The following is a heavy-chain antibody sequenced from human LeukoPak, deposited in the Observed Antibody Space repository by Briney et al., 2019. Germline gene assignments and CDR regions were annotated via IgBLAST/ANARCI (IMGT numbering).Heavy chain of an antibody. CDR1: SGSISSDY. D-gene: IGHD6-13*01. CDR3: ARDRRSSTRYYFDY. J-gene: IGHJ4*02. Sequence: SETLSLTCTVSSGSISSDYWTWIRQPPGKGLEWMGYVYNSGSTNYNPSPKSRVTISVDTSKNQFSLKLTSVTAADTAVYYCARDRRSSTRYYFDYWGQGTLVTVSS. CDR2: VYNSGST. V-gene: IGHV4-59*01.